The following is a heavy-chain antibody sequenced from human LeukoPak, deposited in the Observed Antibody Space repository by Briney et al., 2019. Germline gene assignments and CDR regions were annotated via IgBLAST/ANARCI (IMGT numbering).Heavy chain of an antibody. CDR2: IIPILGIA. CDR3: ASGLSSSWYGEEDNYFDP. J-gene: IGHJ5*02. Sequence: SVKVSCKASGCTFSSYAISWVRQAPGQGLEWMGRIIPILGIANYAQKFQGRVTITADKSTSTAYMELSSLRSEDTAVYYCASGLSSSWYGEEDNYFDPWGQGTLVTVSS. D-gene: IGHD6-13*01. V-gene: IGHV1-69*04. CDR1: GCTFSSYA.